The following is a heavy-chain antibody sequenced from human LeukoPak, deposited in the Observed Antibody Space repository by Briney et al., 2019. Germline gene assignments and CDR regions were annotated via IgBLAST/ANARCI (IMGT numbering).Heavy chain of an antibody. CDR2: ISGSGGST. J-gene: IGHJ5*02. D-gene: IGHD6-13*01. Sequence: TGGSLRLSCAASGFTFSSYAMSWVRQAPGKGLEWVSTISGSGGSTYYTDSVKGRFTISRDSPKNTLYLQMNSLRAEDTAIYYCAKGSNSWGYSYFDPWGQGTLVTVSS. CDR3: AKGSNSWGYSYFDP. CDR1: GFTFSSYA. V-gene: IGHV3-23*01.